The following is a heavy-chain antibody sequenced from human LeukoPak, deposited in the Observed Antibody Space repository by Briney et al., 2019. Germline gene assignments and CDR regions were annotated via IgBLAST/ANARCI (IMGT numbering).Heavy chain of an antibody. J-gene: IGHJ1*01. D-gene: IGHD6-19*01. Sequence: GGSLRLSCAASGFTLSSYWMSWVRQPPGKGLEWVATIKADGSEKYYVDSVKGRFTISRDNAKNSLYLQMNSLRAEDTAVYYRARGRITVAYWGQGTLVTVSS. CDR2: IKADGSEK. V-gene: IGHV3-7*02. CDR3: ARGRITVAY. CDR1: GFTLSSYW.